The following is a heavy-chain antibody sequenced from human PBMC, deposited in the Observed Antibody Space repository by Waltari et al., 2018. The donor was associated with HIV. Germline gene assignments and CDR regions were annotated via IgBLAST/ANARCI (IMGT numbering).Heavy chain of an antibody. V-gene: IGHV4-31*03. J-gene: IGHJ5*02. D-gene: IGHD1-26*01. CDR2: ISYIGSP. CDR1: GGSIRSGGYY. CDR3: ARGTTYAVGWFDP. Sequence: QEQLQESGPGLVKPSQTLSLTSTVSGGSIRSGGYYWSWIRQLPGKGLEWIGYISYIGSPFYCPSVRSRVTMSVDTSKNQFSLKLTSVTAADTAVYYGARGTTYAVGWFDPWGQGTQVTVSS.